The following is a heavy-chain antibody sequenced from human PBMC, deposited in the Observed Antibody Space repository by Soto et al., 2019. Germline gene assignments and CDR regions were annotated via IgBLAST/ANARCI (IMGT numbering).Heavy chain of an antibody. CDR2: MYPSGNS. D-gene: IGHD5-18*01. V-gene: IGHV4-38-2*02. J-gene: IGHJ4*02. Sequence: PSETLSLTCTISGYSLSKGYYWGWIRQPPGKGLEWIGSMYPSGNSYYTPSLKSRVTISLDPSKNQFSLNLSSVTAADTAVYYCAGLTMVTPNFFDYWGQGTLVTVSS. CDR1: GYSLSKGYY. CDR3: AGLTMVTPNFFDY.